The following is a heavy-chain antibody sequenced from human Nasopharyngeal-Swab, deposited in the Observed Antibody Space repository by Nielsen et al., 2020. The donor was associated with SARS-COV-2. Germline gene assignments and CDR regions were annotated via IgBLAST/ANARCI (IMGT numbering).Heavy chain of an antibody. CDR3: AKVLGDY. D-gene: IGHD1-1*01. V-gene: IGHV3-23*01. CDR2: ISGSGGST. CDR1: GFTFSSYA. Sequence: GESLKISCAASGFTFSSYAMSWVRQAPGKGLEWVSAISGSGGSTYYADSVKGRFTISRENSKNTQYLQMNSLRAEDTAVYYCAKVLGDYWGQGTLGTVSS. J-gene: IGHJ4*02.